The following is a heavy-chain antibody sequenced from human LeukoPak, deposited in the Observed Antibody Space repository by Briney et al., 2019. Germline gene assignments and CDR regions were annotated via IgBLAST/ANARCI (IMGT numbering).Heavy chain of an antibody. V-gene: IGHV4-59*01. Sequence: SETLSLTCTVSGGSISSYYWSWIRQPPGKGLEWIGYIYYSGSTNCNPSLKSRVTISVDTSKNQFSLKLSSVTAADTAVYYCARGIAAADLAVWGKGTTVTVSS. CDR1: GGSISSYY. J-gene: IGHJ6*04. CDR2: IYYSGST. D-gene: IGHD6-13*01. CDR3: ARGIAAADLAV.